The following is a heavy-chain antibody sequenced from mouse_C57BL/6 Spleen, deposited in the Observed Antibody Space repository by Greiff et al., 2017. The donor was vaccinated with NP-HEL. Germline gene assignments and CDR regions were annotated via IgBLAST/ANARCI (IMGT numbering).Heavy chain of an antibody. V-gene: IGHV1-85*01. CDR1: GYTFTSYD. J-gene: IGHJ2*01. CDR3: ARDEDGYFDY. Sequence: VMLVESGPELVKPGASVKLSCKASGYTFTSYDINWVKQRPGQGLEWIGWIYPRDGSTKYNEKFKGKATLTVDTSSSTAYMELHSLTSEDSAVYFCARDEDGYFDYWGQGTTLTVSS. CDR2: IYPRDGST. D-gene: IGHD2-3*01.